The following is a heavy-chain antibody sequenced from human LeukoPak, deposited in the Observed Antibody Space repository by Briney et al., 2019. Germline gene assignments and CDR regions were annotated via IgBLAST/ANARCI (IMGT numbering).Heavy chain of an antibody. D-gene: IGHD6-19*01. Sequence: PSQTLSLTCTVSGGSMSSGHYYWSWIRQHPGKGLEWIGYIYYSGSTNYDPSLKSRVTISVDTSKNQFSLKLSSVTAADTAMYYCARHWMAVAPYWYFDLWGRGTLVTVS. CDR1: GGSMSSGHYY. J-gene: IGHJ2*01. V-gene: IGHV4-30-4*08. CDR3: ARHWMAVAPYWYFDL. CDR2: IYYSGST.